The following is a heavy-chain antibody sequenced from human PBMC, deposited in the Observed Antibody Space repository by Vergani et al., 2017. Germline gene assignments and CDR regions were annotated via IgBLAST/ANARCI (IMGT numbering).Heavy chain of an antibody. J-gene: IGHJ4*02. CDR3: ARDGYCSGGSCLGILDY. Sequence: VQLVESGGGLVQPGGSLRLSCAASGFTFSSYGMHWVRQAPGKGLEWVAVIWYDGSNKYYADSVKGRFTISRDNSKNTLYLQMNGLRAEDTAVYYCARDGYCSGGSCLGILDYWGQGTLVTVSS. CDR2: IWYDGSNK. D-gene: IGHD2-15*01. V-gene: IGHV3-33*01. CDR1: GFTFSSYG.